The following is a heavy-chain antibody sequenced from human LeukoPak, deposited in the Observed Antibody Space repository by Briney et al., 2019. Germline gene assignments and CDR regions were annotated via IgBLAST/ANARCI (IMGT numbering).Heavy chain of an antibody. CDR2: ISWNSGSI. CDR1: GFTFDDYA. J-gene: IGHJ5*02. D-gene: IGHD3-10*01. V-gene: IGHV3-9*01. CDR3: AKGYYGSGSYGWFDP. Sequence: PGGSLRLSCAASGFTFDDYAMHWVRQAPGKGLEWVSGISWNSGSIGYADSVKGRFTISRDNSKNTLYLQMNSLRAEDTAVYYCAKGYYGSGSYGWFDPWGQGTLVTVSS.